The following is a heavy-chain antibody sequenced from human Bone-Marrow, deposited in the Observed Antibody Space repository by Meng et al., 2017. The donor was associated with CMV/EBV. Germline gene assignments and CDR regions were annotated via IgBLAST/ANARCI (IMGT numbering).Heavy chain of an antibody. CDR2: IYYSGST. CDR3: ARALRRSWQQLVYYYGMDV. D-gene: IGHD6-13*01. CDR1: GGSISSGGYY. Sequence: SETLSLTCTVSGGSISSGGYYWSWIRQPPGKGLEWIGYIYYSGSTNYNPSLKSRVTISVDTSKNQFSLKLSSVTAADTAVYYCARALRRSWQQLVYYYGMDVWGQGTTVTVSS. V-gene: IGHV4-61*08. J-gene: IGHJ6*02.